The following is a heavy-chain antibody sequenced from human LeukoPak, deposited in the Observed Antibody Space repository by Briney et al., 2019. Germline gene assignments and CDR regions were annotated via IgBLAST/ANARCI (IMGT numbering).Heavy chain of an antibody. J-gene: IGHJ5*02. D-gene: IGHD3-9*01. CDR3: ARDFGILTGYFNWFDP. CDR2: ISSSGSTI. V-gene: IGHV3-11*01. Sequence: GGSLRLSCAASGFTFSDYYMSWIRQAPGKGLEWVSYISSSGSTIYYADSVKGRFTISRDNAKNSLYLQMNSLRAEDTAVYYCARDFGILTGYFNWFDPWGQGTLVTVSS. CDR1: GFTFSDYY.